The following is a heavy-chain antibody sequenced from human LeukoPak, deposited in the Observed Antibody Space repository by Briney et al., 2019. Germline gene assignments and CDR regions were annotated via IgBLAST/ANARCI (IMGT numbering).Heavy chain of an antibody. D-gene: IGHD6-6*01. CDR2: INPNSGGT. Sequence: ASVKVSCKASGYTFTGYYMHWVRQAPGQGLEWMGWINPNSGGTNYAQKFQGRVTMTRDTSISTAYMELSRLRSDDTAVYYRAREESSSPYYYYGMDVWGQGTTVTVSS. J-gene: IGHJ6*02. V-gene: IGHV1-2*02. CDR1: GYTFTGYY. CDR3: AREESSSPYYYYGMDV.